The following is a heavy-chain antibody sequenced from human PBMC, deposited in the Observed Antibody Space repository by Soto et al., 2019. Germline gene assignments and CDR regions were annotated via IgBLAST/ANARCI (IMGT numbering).Heavy chain of an antibody. CDR2: ISSSSSYI. Sequence: AGGSLRLSCAASGFTFSSYSMNWVRQAPGKGLEWVSSISSSSSYIYYADSVKGRFTISRDNAKNSLYLQMNSLRAEDTAVYYCARDLVVYAGNYYYYGMDVWGQGTTVTVSS. D-gene: IGHD2-8*02. CDR1: GFTFSSYS. J-gene: IGHJ6*02. V-gene: IGHV3-21*01. CDR3: ARDLVVYAGNYYYYGMDV.